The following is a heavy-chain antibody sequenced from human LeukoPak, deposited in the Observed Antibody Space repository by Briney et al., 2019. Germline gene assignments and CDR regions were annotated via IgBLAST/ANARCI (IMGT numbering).Heavy chain of an antibody. CDR1: GRPQSSCCYL. CDR2: YYYSGST. CDR3: ARLELEPMSWFDP. D-gene: IGHD1-1*01. V-gene: IGHV4-39*01. Sequence: NPSDPLPLPCTLSGRPQSSCCYLWGRGPQPPAEGLGWNGRYYYSGSTYYNPSLKSRVTISVDTSKNQFSLKLSSVTAADTAVYYCARLELEPMSWFDPWGQGTPVTVSS. J-gene: IGHJ5*02.